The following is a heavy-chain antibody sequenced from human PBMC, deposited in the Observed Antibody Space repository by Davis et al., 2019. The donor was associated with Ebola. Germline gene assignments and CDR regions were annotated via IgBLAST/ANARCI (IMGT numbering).Heavy chain of an antibody. J-gene: IGHJ4*02. CDR1: GYSISRGYF. Sequence: SETLSLTCTVSGYSISRGYFWGWIRQPPGKGLQWIGNIYQSGRTYYNPSLKSRIAMSVDTSENQFSLKLSSVTAADTAVYYCARSAAQYFYDGSNYHSTAGTDFDYWGQGTLVTVSS. CDR2: IYQSGRT. CDR3: ARSAAQYFYDGSNYHSTAGTDFDY. D-gene: IGHD3-22*01. V-gene: IGHV4-38-2*02.